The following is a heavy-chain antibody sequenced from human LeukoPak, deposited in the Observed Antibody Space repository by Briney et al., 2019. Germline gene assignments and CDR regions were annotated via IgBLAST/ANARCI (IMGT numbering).Heavy chain of an antibody. D-gene: IGHD4-11*01. J-gene: IGHJ3*02. CDR2: IISIFGTA. Sequence: ASVKVSCKASGGTFNSYAISWVRQAPGQGLEWMGGIISIFGTANYAQKFQGRVTITADESTSTAYMELSSLRSEDTAVYYCARSTPDYSAFDIWGQGSMVTVSS. CDR1: GGTFNSYA. CDR3: ARSTPDYSAFDI. V-gene: IGHV1-69*13.